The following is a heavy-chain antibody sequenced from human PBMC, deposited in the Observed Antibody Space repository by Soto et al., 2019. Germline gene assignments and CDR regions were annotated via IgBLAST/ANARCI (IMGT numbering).Heavy chain of an antibody. CDR3: ARGDGDRYDGNGYLGRH. J-gene: IGHJ4*02. CDR2: IKSDGSGT. CDR1: GFPFSSYW. Sequence: EVQLVESGGGLVQPGESLTLSCAASGFPFSSYWMHWVRQAPGKGLVWVSRIKSDGSGTYYADSVQDRFTISRNNAGKRLYLKMNGLRVEETVVYFCARGDGDRYDGNGYLGRHWGQGTLVTVSS. V-gene: IGHV3-74*01. D-gene: IGHD3-22*01.